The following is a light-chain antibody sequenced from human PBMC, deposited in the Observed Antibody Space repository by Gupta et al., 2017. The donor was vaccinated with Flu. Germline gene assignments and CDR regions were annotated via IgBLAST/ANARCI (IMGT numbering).Light chain of an antibody. J-gene: IGKJ4*01. CDR1: QGIGND. Sequence: ERVTITCRASQGIGNDLAWYQQKPGKVPSLLIDAASTLQSGVPSRFSGSRSGTDFTLTISSLHPEDIATYYCQRYDNVPLTFGGGTKVELK. CDR3: QRYDNVPLT. V-gene: IGKV1-27*01. CDR2: AAS.